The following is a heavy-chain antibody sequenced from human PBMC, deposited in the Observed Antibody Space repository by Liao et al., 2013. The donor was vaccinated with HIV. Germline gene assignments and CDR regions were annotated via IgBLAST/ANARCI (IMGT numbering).Heavy chain of an antibody. CDR2: IYHSGST. J-gene: IGHJ4*02. Sequence: QVQLQQWGAGLLKPSETLSLTCAVYGGSFSGYYWSWIRQPPGKGLEWIGEIYHSGSTNYNPSLKSRVTISVDTSKNQFSLKLRSVIAADTAMYYCASLNGGFDYWGQGTLVTVSS. V-gene: IGHV4-34*01. CDR1: GGSFSGYY. D-gene: IGHD7-27*01. CDR3: ASLNGGFDY.